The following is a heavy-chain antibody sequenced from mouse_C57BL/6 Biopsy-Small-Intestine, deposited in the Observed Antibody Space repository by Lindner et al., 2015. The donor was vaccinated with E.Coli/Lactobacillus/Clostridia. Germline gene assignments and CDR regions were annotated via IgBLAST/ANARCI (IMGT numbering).Heavy chain of an antibody. D-gene: IGHD3-2*02. CDR3: ARSQAYAMDY. V-gene: IGHV1-81*01. CDR2: IYPRSGNT. Sequence: VQLQESGAELARPGASVKLSCKASGYTYTSYGISWVKQRTGQGLEWIGEIYPRSGNTYYNEKFKGKATLTADKSSSTAYMELRSLTSEDSAVYFCARSQAYAMDYWGQGTSVTVSS. CDR1: GYTYTSYG. J-gene: IGHJ4*01.